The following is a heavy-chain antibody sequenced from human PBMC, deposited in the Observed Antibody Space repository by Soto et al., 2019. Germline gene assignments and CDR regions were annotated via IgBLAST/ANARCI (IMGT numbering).Heavy chain of an antibody. J-gene: IGHJ5*02. CDR1: GGSISSYY. Sequence: SETLSLTCTVSGGSISSYYWSWIRQPPGKGLEWIGYIYYSGSTNYNPSLKSRVTISVDTSKNQFSLKLSSVTAADTAVYYCARAPPTGPFNWFDPWGQGTLVTVSS. CDR2: IYYSGST. V-gene: IGHV4-59*01. CDR3: ARAPPTGPFNWFDP.